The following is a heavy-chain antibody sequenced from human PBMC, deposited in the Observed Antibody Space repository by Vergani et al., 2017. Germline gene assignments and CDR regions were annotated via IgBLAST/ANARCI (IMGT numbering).Heavy chain of an antibody. CDR1: GYTFTSDD. V-gene: IGHV1-8*03. CDR3: VRARRTCTYDHCPRYYYDL. J-gene: IGHJ4*02. CDR2: MNPISGNT. Sequence: QVQLVQSGAEVKKPGASVKVSCKASGYTFTSDDINWVRQAPGQGLEWMGWMNPISGNTGYAQNLQGRLTITRDTSVNTAYMELSSLTSEDMAVYYCVRARRTCTYDHCPRYYYDLWGQGTLVIVSS. D-gene: IGHD2-8*01.